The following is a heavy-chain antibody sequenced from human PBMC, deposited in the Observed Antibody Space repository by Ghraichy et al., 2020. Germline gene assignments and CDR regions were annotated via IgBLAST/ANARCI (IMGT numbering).Heavy chain of an antibody. CDR1: GFTFRNHW. Sequence: GGSLRLSCAASGFTFRNHWMSWVRQAPGKGLEWVAHIKTDGSEEYYVDSVKGRFTISRDNAKNSLYLQMDSLRAEDTAVYYCGRDGGYSVDYCGQGALITVSS. J-gene: IGHJ4*02. D-gene: IGHD5-18*01. V-gene: IGHV3-7*03. CDR2: IKTDGSEE. CDR3: GRDGGYSVDY.